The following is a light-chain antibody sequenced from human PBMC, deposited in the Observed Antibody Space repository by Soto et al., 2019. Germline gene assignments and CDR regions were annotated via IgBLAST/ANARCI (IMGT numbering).Light chain of an antibody. CDR1: QSVSSSY. CDR2: GAS. CDR3: QQYGSSPWT. J-gene: IGKJ1*01. Sequence: EMVLTQSPGTLSLSPGERATLSCRASQSVSSSYLAWYQQKPGQAPRLLIYGASSMATGIPDRFSGSGSGTDFTLTISRLEPKDFAVYYCQQYGSSPWTFGQGTKVEIK. V-gene: IGKV3-20*01.